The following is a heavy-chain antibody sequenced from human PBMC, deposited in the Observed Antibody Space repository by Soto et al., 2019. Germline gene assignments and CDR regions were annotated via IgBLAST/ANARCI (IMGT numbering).Heavy chain of an antibody. J-gene: IGHJ4*02. D-gene: IGHD3-10*01. CDR3: ARPDYGSGSYPEY. Sequence: QVQLVESGGGVVQPGRSLRLSCAASGFTFSTYAMQWVRQAPGKGLEWVAVISYDGSNKYYADSVKGRFTISRDNSKNTLYLQMNSLRAEDTAVYYCARPDYGSGSYPEYWGQGTLVTVSS. V-gene: IGHV3-30-3*01. CDR1: GFTFSTYA. CDR2: ISYDGSNK.